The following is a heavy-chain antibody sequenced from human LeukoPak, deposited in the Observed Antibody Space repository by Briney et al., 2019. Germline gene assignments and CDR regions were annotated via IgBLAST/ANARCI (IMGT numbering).Heavy chain of an antibody. D-gene: IGHD2-21*02. Sequence: SETLSLTCTVSGGSISSYYWSWIRQPPGKGLEWIGYIHYSGSTNYNPSLKSRVTISVDTSKNQFSLRLSSVTAADTAVYYCARDCGGDCYPNDAFDVWGQGTMVTVSS. CDR3: ARDCGGDCYPNDAFDV. J-gene: IGHJ3*01. CDR1: GGSISSYY. V-gene: IGHV4-59*01. CDR2: IHYSGST.